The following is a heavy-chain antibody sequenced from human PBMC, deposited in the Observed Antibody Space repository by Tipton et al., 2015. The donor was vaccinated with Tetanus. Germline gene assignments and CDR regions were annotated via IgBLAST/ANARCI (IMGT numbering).Heavy chain of an antibody. CDR3: ARHSGGSEIGYYDDMDV. CDR2: IYPADSDI. Sequence: QLVQSGPEVKKPGESLRISCKGSGYNFISYWIAWVRHMPGKGLEWMGVIYPADSDIRSSPSFQGQVTMSVDKSTSTAYLQWRSLKASDTAMYYCARHSGGSEIGYYDDMDVWDQGTTVTVSS. J-gene: IGHJ6*02. D-gene: IGHD3-10*01. CDR1: GYNFISYW. V-gene: IGHV5-51*01.